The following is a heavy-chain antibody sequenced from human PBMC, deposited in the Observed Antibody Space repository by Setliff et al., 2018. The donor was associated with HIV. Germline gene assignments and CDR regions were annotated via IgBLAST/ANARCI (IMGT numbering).Heavy chain of an antibody. CDR2: ISSSGTTI. Sequence: PGGSLRLSCAASGFTFSNYEMNWVRQAPGKGLEWVSYISSSGTTIYYADSVKGRFTIARDNAKNSLYLQMNSLRAEDTAVYYCARPNCDDSSGSFDYWGQGTLVTVSS. V-gene: IGHV3-48*03. J-gene: IGHJ4*02. CDR3: ARPNCDDSSGSFDY. D-gene: IGHD3-22*01. CDR1: GFTFSNYE.